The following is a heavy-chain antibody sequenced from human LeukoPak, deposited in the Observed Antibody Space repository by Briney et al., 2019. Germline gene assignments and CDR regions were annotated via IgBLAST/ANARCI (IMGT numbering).Heavy chain of an antibody. CDR3: AKEAAAILWHYYYYMDV. Sequence: GGSLRLSCVASGFTFSSYATSWVRQAPGKGLEWVSAISGSGGSTYYADSVKGRFTISRDNSKNTLYLQMNSLRAEDTAVYYCAKEAAAILWHYYYYMDVWGKGTTVAVSS. D-gene: IGHD2-2*01. V-gene: IGHV3-23*01. CDR1: GFTFSSYA. J-gene: IGHJ6*03. CDR2: ISGSGGST.